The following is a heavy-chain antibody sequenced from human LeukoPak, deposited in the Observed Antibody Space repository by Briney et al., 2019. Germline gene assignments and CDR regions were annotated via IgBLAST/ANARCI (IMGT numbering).Heavy chain of an antibody. CDR2: IYYSGST. CDR1: GGSISSYY. J-gene: IGHJ4*02. V-gene: IGHV4-59*08. Sequence: SETLSLTCTVSGGSISSYYWSWIRQPPGKGLEWIGYIYYSGSTNYNPSLKSRVTISVDTSKNQFSLKLSSVIAADTAVYYCARLGIGYCSSTSCLASGDYWGQGTLVTVSS. D-gene: IGHD2-2*01. CDR3: ARLGIGYCSSTSCLASGDY.